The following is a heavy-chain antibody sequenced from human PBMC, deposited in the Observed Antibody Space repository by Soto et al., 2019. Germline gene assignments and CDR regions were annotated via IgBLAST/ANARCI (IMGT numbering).Heavy chain of an antibody. CDR3: TRPRIVGATEYYFDY. Sequence: QTGGSLRLSCAASGFTFSGSAMHWVRQASGKGLEWVGRIRSEANSYATAYAASVKGRFTISRDDSKNTAYLQMNSLKTEDTAVYYCTRPRIVGATEYYFDYWGQGTLVTVSS. V-gene: IGHV3-73*01. CDR2: IRSEANSYAT. D-gene: IGHD1-26*01. J-gene: IGHJ4*02. CDR1: GFTFSGSA.